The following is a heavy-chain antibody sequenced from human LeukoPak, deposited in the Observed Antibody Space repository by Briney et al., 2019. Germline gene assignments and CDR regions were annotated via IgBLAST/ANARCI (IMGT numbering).Heavy chain of an antibody. D-gene: IGHD3-16*01. CDR3: AKVRSAYYCDY. V-gene: IGHV3-23*01. Sequence: GGSLRLSCAASGFTFSSYAMSWVRQAPGKGLEWVSGIPGSGGSTFYADSVKGRFTISRDNFKNTLYLQMNSLRAEDTAVYYCAKVRSAYYCDYWGQGTLVTVSS. CDR1: GFTFSSYA. J-gene: IGHJ4*02. CDR2: IPGSGGST.